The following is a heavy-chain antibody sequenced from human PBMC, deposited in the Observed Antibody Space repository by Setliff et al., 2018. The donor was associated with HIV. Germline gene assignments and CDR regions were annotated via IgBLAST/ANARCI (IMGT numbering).Heavy chain of an antibody. Sequence: ASVKVSCKASGYTFIGHNMHWVRQAPGQGLEWMGWINPNSGGTNYAQKFQGRVIMTRDTSISTAYMELSRLRSDDTAVYYCARALDSSADIEGYFDFWGQGMLVTVS. V-gene: IGHV1-2*02. D-gene: IGHD2-15*01. CDR3: ARALDSSADIEGYFDF. J-gene: IGHJ4*02. CDR1: GYTFIGHN. CDR2: INPNSGGT.